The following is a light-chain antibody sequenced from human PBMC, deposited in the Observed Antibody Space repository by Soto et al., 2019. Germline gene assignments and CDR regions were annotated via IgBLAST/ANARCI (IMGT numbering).Light chain of an antibody. J-gene: IGKJ1*01. CDR3: QQTYGAPRT. CDR1: QSINTY. V-gene: IGKV1-39*01. Sequence: IHVNHSRSSLSASVVERVSIACRASQSINTYLSWYQQKPGRAPKHLINAASSLQTGVPSRFSGNGSGTDFTLTISSLQPEDFATYYCQQTYGAPRTFGQGTKVDIK. CDR2: AAS.